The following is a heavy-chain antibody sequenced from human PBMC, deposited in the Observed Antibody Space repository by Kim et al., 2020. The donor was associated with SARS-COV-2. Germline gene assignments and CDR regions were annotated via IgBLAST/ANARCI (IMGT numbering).Heavy chain of an antibody. Sequence: GESLKISCVASGSTFSSYWLTWVRQAPGKGLEWVANIKQDGSEKYYVDSVKGRFTISRDNAKNSLYLQMTSLRAEDTALYYCARGRGSFGYYFDYWGQGT. D-gene: IGHD3-16*01. V-gene: IGHV3-7*01. CDR1: GSTFSSYW. J-gene: IGHJ4*02. CDR2: IKQDGSEK. CDR3: ARGRGSFGYYFDY.